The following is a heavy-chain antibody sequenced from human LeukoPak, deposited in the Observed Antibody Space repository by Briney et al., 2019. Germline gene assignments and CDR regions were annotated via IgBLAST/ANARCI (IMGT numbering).Heavy chain of an antibody. Sequence: SVKVSCKASGYTFTSYGISWVRQAPGQGLEWMGRIIPILGIANYAQKFQGRVTITADKSTSTAYMELSSLRSEDTAVYYCARDAVAARPDGGDWGQGTLVTVSS. D-gene: IGHD6-6*01. CDR1: GYTFTSYG. V-gene: IGHV1-69*04. CDR3: ARDAVAARPDGGD. CDR2: IIPILGIA. J-gene: IGHJ4*02.